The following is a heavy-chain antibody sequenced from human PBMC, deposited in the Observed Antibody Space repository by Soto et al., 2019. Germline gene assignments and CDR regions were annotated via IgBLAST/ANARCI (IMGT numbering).Heavy chain of an antibody. CDR3: ARGAVGLVARGFGLDV. CDR1: GHPSGNS. J-gene: IGHJ6*02. Sequence: QVQMVQSGAEVKRPGASVKISCKPPGHPSGNSMPWWGKAPGQGPEWAGVIDPVGGRASYAQKFQGRVTLTTDTSTSTVYLELTSLISEDTAVYYCARGAVGLVARGFGLDVWGQGTTVVVSS. D-gene: IGHD3-10*01. CDR2: IDPVGGRA. V-gene: IGHV1-46*01.